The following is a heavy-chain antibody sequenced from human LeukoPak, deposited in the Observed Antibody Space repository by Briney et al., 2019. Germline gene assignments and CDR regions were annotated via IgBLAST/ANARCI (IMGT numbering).Heavy chain of an antibody. CDR1: AGSWSGYY. J-gene: IGHJ4*02. D-gene: IGHD5-12*01. CDR3: ARVATTQYYFDY. Sequence: SVIRSLTSGVYAGSWSGYYWSGIRQPPGKGLEWIGEINHSGSTNYNPSLKSRVTISVDTSKNQFSLKLSSVTAADTAVYYCARVATTQYYFDYWGQGTLVTVSS. CDR2: INHSGST. V-gene: IGHV4-34*01.